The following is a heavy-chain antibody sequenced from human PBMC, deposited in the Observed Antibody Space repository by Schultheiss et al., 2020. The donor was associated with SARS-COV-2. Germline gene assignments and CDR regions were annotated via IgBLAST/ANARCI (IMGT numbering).Heavy chain of an antibody. J-gene: IGHJ5*02. CDR1: GFTFSNAW. V-gene: IGHV3-15*01. Sequence: GGSLRLSCAASGFTFSNAWMSWVRQAPGKGLEWVGRIKSKTDGGTTDYAAPVKGRFTISRDDSKNTLYLQMNSLKTEDTAVYYCAREGGSSWYSGWFDPWGQGTLVTVSS. D-gene: IGHD6-13*01. CDR2: IKSKTDGGTT. CDR3: AREGGSSWYSGWFDP.